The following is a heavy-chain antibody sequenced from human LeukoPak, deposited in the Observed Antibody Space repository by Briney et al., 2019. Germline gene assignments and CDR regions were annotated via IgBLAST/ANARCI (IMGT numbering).Heavy chain of an antibody. Sequence: HPGGSLRLSCAASGFTFSSYAMSWVRQAPGKGLEWVSAISGSGSSTYYADSVKGRFTISRDNSKNTLYLQMNSLRDEDTAVYYCAFVPWTTVTTIDYWGQGTLVTVSS. CDR2: ISGSGSST. J-gene: IGHJ4*02. CDR1: GFTFSSYA. D-gene: IGHD4-17*01. CDR3: AFVPWTTVTTIDY. V-gene: IGHV3-23*01.